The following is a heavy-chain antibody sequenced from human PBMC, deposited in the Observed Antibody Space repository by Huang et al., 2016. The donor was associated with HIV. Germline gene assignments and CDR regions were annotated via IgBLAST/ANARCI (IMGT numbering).Heavy chain of an antibody. V-gene: IGHV1-69*01. CDR2: IHPIFGTP. D-gene: IGHD2-2*01. CDR3: ARGRRVGDIVVAPAALFSLFRV. J-gene: IGHJ6*02. Sequence: QVQLVQSGAEVKKPGSSVKVSCKASGGTFSTYVINWVRQAPGQGLEWMGGIHPIFGTPNYAQKFQGRGTITADESTSTAYMELSSLRSEDTAVYYCARGRRVGDIVVAPAALFSLFRVWGQGTTVTVSS. CDR1: GGTFSTYV.